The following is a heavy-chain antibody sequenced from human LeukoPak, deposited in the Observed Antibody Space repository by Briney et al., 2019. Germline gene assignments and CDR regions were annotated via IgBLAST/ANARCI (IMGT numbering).Heavy chain of an antibody. V-gene: IGHV3-48*01. CDR2: ISSSSNTI. Sequence: GGSLRLSCAASGFTFSSYSMNWVRQAPGKGLEWVSYISSSSNTIYYADSVKGRFTISRDNAKNSLYLQMNSLRADDTAVYCCARIKEGGFDPWGQGTLVTVSS. CDR3: ARIKEGGFDP. CDR1: GFTFSSYS. J-gene: IGHJ5*02.